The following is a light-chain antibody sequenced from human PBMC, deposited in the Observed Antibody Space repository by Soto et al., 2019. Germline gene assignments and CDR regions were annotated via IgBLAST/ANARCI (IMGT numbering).Light chain of an antibody. V-gene: IGLV1-51*02. CDR3: GTWDSSLSVVV. CDR1: SFNIGNNY. CDR2: ENN. Sequence: QSALTQPPSVSAAPGQKVTISCSGSSFNIGNNYVSWYQQLPGTAPKPLIYENNQRPSGIPDRFSGSKSGTSATLGITGLQTGDEADYYCGTWDSSLSVVVFGGGTKVTVL. J-gene: IGLJ2*01.